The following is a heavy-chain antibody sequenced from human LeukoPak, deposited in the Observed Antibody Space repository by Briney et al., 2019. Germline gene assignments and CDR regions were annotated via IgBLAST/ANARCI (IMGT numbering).Heavy chain of an antibody. CDR1: GYTFTGYY. D-gene: IGHD4-17*01. Sequence: ASVTVSCKASGYTFTGYYMHWVRQAPGQGVEWMGRIDSNSGGTNYAQNFQGRVTMTRDTSISTVYMELISLTSDDTAVYYCAREMNYDDYRTSDYWGQGTLVTVSS. J-gene: IGHJ4*02. CDR3: AREMNYDDYRTSDY. CDR2: IDSNSGGT. V-gene: IGHV1-2*02.